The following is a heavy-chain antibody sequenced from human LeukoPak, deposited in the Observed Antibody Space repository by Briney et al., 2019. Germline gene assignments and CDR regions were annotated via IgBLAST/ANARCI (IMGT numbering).Heavy chain of an antibody. CDR1: GFTLNSYS. CDR3: VRDPDALDY. V-gene: IGHV3-48*02. Sequence: GGSLRLSCAASGFTLNSYSMNWVRQGPGKGLEWVAYIRSTGSPIYYADSVKGRSTISRDTARNSLHLQMNSLRDEDTAVYYCVRDPDALDYWGQGTLVTVSS. J-gene: IGHJ4*02. CDR2: IRSTGSPI.